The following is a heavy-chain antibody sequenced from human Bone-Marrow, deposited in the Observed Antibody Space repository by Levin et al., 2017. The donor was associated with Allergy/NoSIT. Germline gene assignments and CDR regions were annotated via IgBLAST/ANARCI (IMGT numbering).Heavy chain of an antibody. Sequence: GGSLRLSCAASGFTLSTYSMNWVRQAPGQGLEWLAHITGSGRDTYYADSVKGRFIISRDNAKNSVYLEMNSLRAEDTAVYYCARDELFKDVLTGTFDYGGQGALVTVSS. CDR2: ITGSGRDT. D-gene: IGHD3-9*01. V-gene: IGHV3-48*01. J-gene: IGHJ4*02. CDR3: ARDELFKDVLTGTFDY. CDR1: GFTLSTYS.